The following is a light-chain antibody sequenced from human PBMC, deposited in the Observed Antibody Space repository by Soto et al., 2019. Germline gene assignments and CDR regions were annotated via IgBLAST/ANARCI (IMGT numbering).Light chain of an antibody. CDR2: DAS. CDR3: QQYNTYSQT. CDR1: RSISGW. Sequence: DIQMTQSPPTLSASVGDRVTITFRASRSISGWSAWYQQKPGKAPKLLIYDASNLEGGVPSRFSGTGSGTEFTLTISSLQPEDFATYYCQQYNTYSQTFGQGTKVDIK. V-gene: IGKV1-5*01. J-gene: IGKJ1*01.